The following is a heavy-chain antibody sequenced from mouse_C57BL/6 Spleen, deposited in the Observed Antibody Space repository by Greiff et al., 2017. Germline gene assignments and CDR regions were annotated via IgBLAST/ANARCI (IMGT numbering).Heavy chain of an antibody. CDR3: VRHPIYYDYDPAWFAY. Sequence: EVHLVESGGGLVQPKGSLKLSCAASGFSFNTYAMNWVRQAPGKGLEWVARIRSKSNNYATYYADSVKDRFTISRDDSESMLYLQMNNLKTEDTAMYYCVRHPIYYDYDPAWFAYWGQGTLVTVSA. CDR2: IRSKSNNYAT. CDR1: GFSFNTYA. J-gene: IGHJ3*01. D-gene: IGHD2-4*01. V-gene: IGHV10-1*01.